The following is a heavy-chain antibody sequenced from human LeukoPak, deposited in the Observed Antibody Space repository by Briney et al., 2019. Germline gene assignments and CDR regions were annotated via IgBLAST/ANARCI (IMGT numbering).Heavy chain of an antibody. CDR2: IYYSGST. J-gene: IGHJ3*02. D-gene: IGHD3-3*01. CDR1: GGSISSSTYY. V-gene: IGHV4-39*07. Sequence: SETLSLTCTVSGGSISSSTYYWGWIRQPPGKGLEWIGSIYYSGSTNYNPSLKSRVTISVDTSKNQFSLKLSSVTAADTAVYYCARRPVFGTRGAFDIWGQGTMVTVSS. CDR3: ARRPVFGTRGAFDI.